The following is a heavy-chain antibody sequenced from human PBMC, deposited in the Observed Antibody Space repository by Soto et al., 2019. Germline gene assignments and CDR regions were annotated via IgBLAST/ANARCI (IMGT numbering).Heavy chain of an antibody. CDR1: GFTFSSYS. CDR3: AKDRRIGYCSGGSCLGAFDT. CDR2: ISWNSGSI. V-gene: IGHV3-9*01. J-gene: IGHJ3*02. Sequence: GGSLRLSCAASGFTFSSYSMNWVRQAPGKGLEWVSGISWNSGSIGYADSVKGRFTISRDNAKNSLYLQMNSLRAEDTALYYCAKDRRIGYCSGGSCLGAFDTWGQGTMVTVSS. D-gene: IGHD2-15*01.